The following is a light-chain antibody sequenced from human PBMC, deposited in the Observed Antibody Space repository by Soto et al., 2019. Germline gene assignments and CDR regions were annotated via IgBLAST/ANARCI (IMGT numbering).Light chain of an antibody. J-gene: IGKJ1*01. V-gene: IGKV3-20*01. CDR2: GAS. CDR1: QSVSSNY. CDR3: QQYGSSPPEKT. Sequence: EIVLTQSPGTLSLSAGERATLSCRASQSVSSNYLAWYQQTPGQAPSLLIYGASRRATGIPDRFSGSESGTDFTLTISRLEPEDFAVYYCQQYGSSPPEKTFGQGTKVEIK.